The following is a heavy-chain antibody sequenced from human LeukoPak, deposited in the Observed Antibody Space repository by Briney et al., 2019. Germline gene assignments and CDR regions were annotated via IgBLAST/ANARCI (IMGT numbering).Heavy chain of an antibody. V-gene: IGHV5-51*01. CDR3: ARHGDYGDYDWLDP. CDR1: GYSFTNYW. J-gene: IGHJ5*02. D-gene: IGHD4-17*01. CDR2: VYPGDSDS. Sequence: GESLKISCKGSGYSFTNYWIGWVRQMPGKGLEWMGIVYPGDSDSRYSPSFQGQVTISADKSINTAYLQWSSLKASDTAMYYCARHGDYGDYDWLDPWGQGTLVTVSS.